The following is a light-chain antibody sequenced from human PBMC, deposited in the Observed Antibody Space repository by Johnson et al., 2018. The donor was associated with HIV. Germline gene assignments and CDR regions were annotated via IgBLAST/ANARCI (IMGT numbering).Light chain of an antibody. CDR3: GTWDSSLSSYV. V-gene: IGLV1-51*01. CDR1: SSNIGNKY. CDR2: DNN. Sequence: QSMLTQSPSVSAAPGQKVTISCSGSSSNIGNKYVSWYQQLPGKAPRLLIYDNNKRPSGIPDRFSGSKSGTSATLGITGLQTGDEADYYCGTWDSSLSSYVFGTGTKVTVL. J-gene: IGLJ1*01.